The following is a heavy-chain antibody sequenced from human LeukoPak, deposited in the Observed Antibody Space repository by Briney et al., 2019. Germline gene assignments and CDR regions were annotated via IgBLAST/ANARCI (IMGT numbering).Heavy chain of an antibody. J-gene: IGHJ6*02. CDR3: ARDSGDCSSTSCLLYGMDV. CDR2: INHSGST. Sequence: SETLSLTCAVYGGSFSGYYWSWIRQPPGKGLEWIGEINHSGSTNYNPSLKSRVTISVDTSKNQFSLKLSSVTTADTAVYYCARDSGDCSSTSCLLYGMDVWGQGTTVTVSS. V-gene: IGHV4-34*01. CDR1: GGSFSGYY. D-gene: IGHD2-2*01.